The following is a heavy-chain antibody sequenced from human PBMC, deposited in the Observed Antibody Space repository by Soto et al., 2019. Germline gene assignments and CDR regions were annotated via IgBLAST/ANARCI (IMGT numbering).Heavy chain of an antibody. Sequence: GGSLRLSCAASGFIFSSYGMHWVRQAPGKGLEWVAVIWYDGSNKYYADSVKGRFTISRDNSKNTLFLQMNSLSVEDTAVYYCARGDVLVSAIPHYWGQGTLVTVSS. CDR1: GFIFSSYG. D-gene: IGHD2-21*01. J-gene: IGHJ4*02. CDR3: ARGDVLVSAIPHY. V-gene: IGHV3-33*01. CDR2: IWYDGSNK.